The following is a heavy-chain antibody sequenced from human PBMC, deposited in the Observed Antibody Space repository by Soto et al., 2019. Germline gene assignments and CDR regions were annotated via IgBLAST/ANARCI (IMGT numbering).Heavy chain of an antibody. V-gene: IGHV4-30-4*01. D-gene: IGHD6-13*01. J-gene: IGHJ4*02. CDR3: ARATSYSSSSGFDY. CDR1: GGSISSGDCY. Sequence: KTSETLSLTCTVSGGSISSGDCYWSWIRQPPGKGLEWIGYIYYSGSTYYNPSLKSRVTISVDTSKNQFSLKLSSVTAADTAVYYCARATSYSSSSGFDYWGQGTLVTVSS. CDR2: IYYSGST.